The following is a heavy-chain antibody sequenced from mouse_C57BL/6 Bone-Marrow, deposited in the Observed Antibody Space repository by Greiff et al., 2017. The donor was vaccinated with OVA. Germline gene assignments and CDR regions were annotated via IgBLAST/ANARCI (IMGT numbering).Heavy chain of an antibody. J-gene: IGHJ3*01. Sequence: QVQLQQPGAELVKPGASVKMSCKASGYTFTSYWITWVKQRPGQGLEWIGDIYPGSGSTNYNEKFKSKATLTVDTSSSTAYMQLSSLTSEDSAVYYCARRDNDYDGGVFAYWGQGTLVTVSA. CDR2: IYPGSGST. D-gene: IGHD2-4*01. CDR1: GYTFTSYW. CDR3: ARRDNDYDGGVFAY. V-gene: IGHV1-55*01.